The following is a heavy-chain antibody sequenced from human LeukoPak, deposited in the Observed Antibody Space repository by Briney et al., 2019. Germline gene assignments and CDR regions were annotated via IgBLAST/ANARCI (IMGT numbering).Heavy chain of an antibody. D-gene: IGHD3-3*01. CDR1: GGSISTYY. Sequence: PSETLSLTCTVSGGSISTYYWSWIRQPPGKGLEWIGDIYYSGSTNYNPSLKSRVTISVDTSKNHFSLRLSSVTAADTAVYYCARAGGFRSPITYWGQGTLVTVSS. V-gene: IGHV4-59*01. CDR2: IYYSGST. J-gene: IGHJ4*02. CDR3: ARAGGFRSPITY.